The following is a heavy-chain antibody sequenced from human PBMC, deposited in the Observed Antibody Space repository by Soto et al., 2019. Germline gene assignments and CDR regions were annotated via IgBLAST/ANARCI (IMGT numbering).Heavy chain of an antibody. J-gene: IGHJ6*02. CDR2: IYYSGST. CDR1: GGSISSGDYY. CDR3: ARDWARIAVAGYYYYYGMDV. V-gene: IGHV4-30-4*01. D-gene: IGHD6-19*01. Sequence: SETLSLTCTVSGGSISSGDYYWSWVRQPPGKGLEWIGYIYYSGSTYYNPSLKSRVTISVDTSKNQFSLKLSSVTAADTAVYYCARDWARIAVAGYYYYYGMDVWGQGTTVTVSS.